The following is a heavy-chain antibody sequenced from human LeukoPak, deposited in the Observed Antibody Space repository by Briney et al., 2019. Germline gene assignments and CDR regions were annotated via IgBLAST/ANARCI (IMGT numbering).Heavy chain of an antibody. CDR2: IDPGDSDT. CDR1: GYSFTTYW. Sequence: GESLKISCKGSGYSFTTYWISWVRQMPGKGLEWMGRIDPGDSDTRYSPSFQGQVTISADKSISTAYLQWSSLKASDTAMYYCARRDRSGYYYFDYWGQGTLVTVSS. D-gene: IGHD3-22*01. CDR3: ARRDRSGYYYFDY. V-gene: IGHV5-51*01. J-gene: IGHJ4*02.